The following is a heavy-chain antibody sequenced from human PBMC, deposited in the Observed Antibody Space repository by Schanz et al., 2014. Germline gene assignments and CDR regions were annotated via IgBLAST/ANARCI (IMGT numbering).Heavy chain of an antibody. V-gene: IGHV3-53*01. CDR2: IYSDGRT. CDR3: AKRCSSTSCSHGAFDI. Sequence: EVQLVESGGGLIQPGGSLRLSCVASGFTVSSNYMSWVRQAPGKGLEWVSVIYSDGRTYYGDSVKGRFTISRDNSKNTLYLQMNSLRDEDTAMYDCAKRCSSTSCSHGAFDIWGQGTMVTVSS. CDR1: GFTVSSNY. J-gene: IGHJ3*02. D-gene: IGHD2-2*01.